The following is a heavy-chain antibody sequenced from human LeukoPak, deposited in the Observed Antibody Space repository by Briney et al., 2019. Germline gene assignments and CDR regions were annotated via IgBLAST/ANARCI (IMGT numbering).Heavy chain of an antibody. CDR3: AQEHFDTSGYYSRFDS. D-gene: IGHD3-22*01. J-gene: IGHJ4*02. Sequence: GGSLRLSCAPSGFTFPRHAMSWVRQAPGKGREWVASSGGSGGRTHYADSVKGRFTISRDNSQITVYLHMNSRRADDTAVYYCAQEHFDTSGYYSRFDSWGQGILVTVSS. CDR1: GFTFPRHA. V-gene: IGHV3-23*01. CDR2: SGGSGGRT.